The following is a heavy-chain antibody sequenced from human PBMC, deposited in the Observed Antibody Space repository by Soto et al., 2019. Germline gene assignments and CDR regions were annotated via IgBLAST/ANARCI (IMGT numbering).Heavy chain of an antibody. V-gene: IGHV3-48*01. CDR1: GFTFSSYS. J-gene: IGHJ4*02. CDR3: ARDPQFCSGGSCYSGFDY. CDR2: ISSSSSTI. D-gene: IGHD2-15*01. Sequence: GGSLRLSCAASGFTFSSYSMNWVRQAPGKGLEWVSYISSSSSTIYYADSVKGRFTISRDNAKNSLYLQMNSLRGEDTAVYYCARDPQFCSGGSCYSGFDYWGQGTLVTVSS.